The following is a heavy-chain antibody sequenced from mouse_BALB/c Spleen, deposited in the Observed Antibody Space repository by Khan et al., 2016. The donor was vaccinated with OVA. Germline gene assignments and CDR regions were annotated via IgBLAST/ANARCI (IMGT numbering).Heavy chain of an antibody. CDR1: GYTFTSYY. CDR2: INPSNGGT. D-gene: IGHD1-1*02. V-gene: IGHV1S81*02. CDR3: TRSGYGAFAY. J-gene: IGHJ3*01. Sequence: QMQLEESGAELVKPGASVRLSCKASGYTFTSYYLYWVKQRPGHGLEWIGDINPSNGGTNFNENFKTKATLTVDKSSSTAYMQLSSLTSEDSAVYYCTRSGYGAFAYWGRGTLVTVSA.